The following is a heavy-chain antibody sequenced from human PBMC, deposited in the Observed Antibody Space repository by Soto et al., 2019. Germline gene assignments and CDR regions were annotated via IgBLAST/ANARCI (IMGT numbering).Heavy chain of an antibody. Sequence: GESLKISCDASGYSFTSYWIAWVRQMPGKGLEWMGIIFPSDSDTRYSPSFQGQVTISADRSTSTFFLQWASLKASDTAVYFCARKDKSGYFNWFDPWGQGTLVTVSS. D-gene: IGHD3-22*01. CDR3: ARKDKSGYFNWFDP. CDR2: IFPSDSDT. CDR1: GYSFTSYW. J-gene: IGHJ5*02. V-gene: IGHV5-51*01.